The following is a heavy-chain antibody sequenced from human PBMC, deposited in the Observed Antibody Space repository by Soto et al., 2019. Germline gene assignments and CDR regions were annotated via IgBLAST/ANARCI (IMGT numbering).Heavy chain of an antibody. J-gene: IGHJ4*02. CDR2: ISGRGVDT. D-gene: IGHD2-21*02. V-gene: IGHV3-23*01. CDR1: GFSFSSLA. CDR3: EKDQTDVTLLVY. Sequence: EVQLLESGGGFVQPGGSLRLSCAAYGFSFSSLAMSWVRQAPGKGLEWVSSISGRGVDTLSADDVQGRFTISRDNSRKKLELQVNSLRAEDTAVYDCEKDQTDVTLLVYWGQGTLVIVSS.